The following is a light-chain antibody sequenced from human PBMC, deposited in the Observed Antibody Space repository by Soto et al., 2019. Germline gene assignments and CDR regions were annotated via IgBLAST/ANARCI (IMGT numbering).Light chain of an antibody. CDR1: QSLVYSNGNTY. J-gene: IGKJ1*01. CDR3: MQGTHWPRT. Sequence: DVVMTQSPLSLPVTLGQPASISCRSSQSLVYSNGNTYLNWFQQRPGQSPRRLIYKVSNRDSGVPDRFSGRGSGTDLTLTISRVEAEDVGGYYCMQGTHWPRTFGQGTKVEIK. V-gene: IGKV2-30*01. CDR2: KVS.